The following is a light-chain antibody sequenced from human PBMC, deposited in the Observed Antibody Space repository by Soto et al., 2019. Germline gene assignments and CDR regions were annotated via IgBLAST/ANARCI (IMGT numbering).Light chain of an antibody. Sequence: EIVLTQSPGTLSWSPGERATLSCRAIQSVSSSYLAWYQQKPGQAPRLLIYGSYHRATGIPDRFSGSGSGTDFSLTITRLEPEDFAVYYCQQYGDSLSITFGQGTRLEIK. CDR3: QQYGDSLSIT. CDR1: QSVSSSY. V-gene: IGKV3-20*01. CDR2: GSY. J-gene: IGKJ5*01.